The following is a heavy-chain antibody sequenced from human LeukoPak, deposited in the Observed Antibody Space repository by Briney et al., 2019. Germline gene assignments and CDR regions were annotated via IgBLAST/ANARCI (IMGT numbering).Heavy chain of an antibody. J-gene: IGHJ5*02. CDR3: ARDNFGFDP. CDR2: ISGYSSTI. Sequence: GGSLRLSCAASGFTFSSYSMHWVRQAPGKGLEWVSYISGYSSTIYYVDSVKGRFTISRDNAKNSLYLQMNSLRDEGTAVYYCARDNFGFDPWGQGTLVTVSS. D-gene: IGHD3-3*01. CDR1: GFTFSSYS. V-gene: IGHV3-48*02.